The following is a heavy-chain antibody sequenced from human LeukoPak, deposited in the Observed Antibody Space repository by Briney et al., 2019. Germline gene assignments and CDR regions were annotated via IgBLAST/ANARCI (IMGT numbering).Heavy chain of an antibody. Sequence: SVKVSCKASGGTFSSYAISWVRQAPGQGLEWMGGIIPIFGTANYAQKFQGRVTITADESTSTAYMELSSLRSEDTAVYYCARDGLERRWGGYNWFDPWGQGTLVTVSS. J-gene: IGHJ5*02. CDR1: GGTFSSYA. CDR2: IIPIFGTA. D-gene: IGHD1-1*01. V-gene: IGHV1-69*13. CDR3: ARDGLERRWGGYNWFDP.